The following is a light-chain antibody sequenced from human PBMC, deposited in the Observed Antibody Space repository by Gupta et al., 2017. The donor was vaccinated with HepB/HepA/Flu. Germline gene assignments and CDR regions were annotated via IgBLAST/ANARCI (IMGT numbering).Light chain of an antibody. V-gene: IGKV3-11*01. CDR3: QQRSNCPPWIT. CDR2: DAS. J-gene: IGKJ4*01. Sequence: EIVLTQSPATLSLSPGERATLSCRASQSVSSYLAWYQQKPGQAPRLLIYDASNRATGIPARFSGSGSGTDFTLTISSRDPEDFAVYYCQQRSNCPPWITFGGGTKVEIK. CDR1: QSVSSY.